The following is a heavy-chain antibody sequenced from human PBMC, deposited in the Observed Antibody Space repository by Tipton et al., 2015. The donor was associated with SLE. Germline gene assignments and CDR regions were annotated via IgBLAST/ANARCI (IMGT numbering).Heavy chain of an antibody. CDR1: GGSISSYY. J-gene: IGHJ4*02. V-gene: IGHV4-59*08. Sequence: LRLSCTVSGGSISSYYWSWIRQPPGKGLEWIGYIYYSGSNNYNPSLKSRVTISVDTSKNQFSLKLSSVTAADTAVYYCARRTVFGGDYFDYWGQGTLVTVSS. CDR3: ARRTVFGGDYFDY. CDR2: IYYSGSN. D-gene: IGHD3-10*02.